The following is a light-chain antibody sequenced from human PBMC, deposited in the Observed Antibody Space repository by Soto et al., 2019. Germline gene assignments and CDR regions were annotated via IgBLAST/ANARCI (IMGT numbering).Light chain of an antibody. V-gene: IGKV3-11*01. CDR3: NQRQSWPRT. J-gene: IGKJ1*01. CDR1: QYINTR. CDR2: QTY. Sequence: EIVLTQSPATLSSFPGDRVTLSCRASQYINTRLARYQHRPGQAPRLLIYQTYIRAAGIQARFSASGSGTDFTLTIRDVQPEDFALYYCNQRQSWPRTFGQGTKVDIK.